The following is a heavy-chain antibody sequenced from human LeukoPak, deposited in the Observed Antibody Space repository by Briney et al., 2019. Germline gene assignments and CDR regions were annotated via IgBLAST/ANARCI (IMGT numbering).Heavy chain of an antibody. CDR3: ARASSRDSSGYYLDY. CDR2: IWYDGSNK. J-gene: IGHJ4*02. V-gene: IGHV3-33*01. CDR1: GFTFSDYG. Sequence: GGSLRLSCAASGFTFSDYGMHWVRQAPGKGLEWVAVIWYDGSNKYYADSVKGRFTISRDNSKNTLYLQMNSLRAEDTAVYYCARASSRDSSGYYLDYWGQGTLVTVSS. D-gene: IGHD3-22*01.